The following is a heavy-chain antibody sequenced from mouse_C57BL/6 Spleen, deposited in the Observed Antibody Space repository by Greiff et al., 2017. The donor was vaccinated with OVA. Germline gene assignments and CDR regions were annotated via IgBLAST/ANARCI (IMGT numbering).Heavy chain of an antibody. V-gene: IGHV3-6*01. CDR3: ARDLYYYAMYY. CDR1: GYSITSGYY. Sequence: ESGPGLVKPSQSLSLTCSVTGYSITSGYYWNGIRQFPGNKLEWMGYISYDGSNNYNPSLKNRISITRDTSKNQFFLKLNSVTTEDTATYYCARDLYYYAMYYWGQGTSVTVSS. J-gene: IGHJ4*01. CDR2: ISYDGSN. D-gene: IGHD1-1*01.